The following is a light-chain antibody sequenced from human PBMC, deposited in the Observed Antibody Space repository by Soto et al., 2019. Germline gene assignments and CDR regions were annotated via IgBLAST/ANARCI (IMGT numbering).Light chain of an antibody. CDR1: SSDVGAYNY. Sequence: QSALIQPPSASGSPGQSVTISCTGTSSDVGAYNYVSWYQLHPGKAPKLIISEVTKRPSGVPERFSASKSGNTASLTVSGLQAEDEADYHCSSYTGNTNNLYVFGSGTKLTVL. V-gene: IGLV2-8*01. CDR2: EVT. CDR3: SSYTGNTNNLYV. J-gene: IGLJ1*01.